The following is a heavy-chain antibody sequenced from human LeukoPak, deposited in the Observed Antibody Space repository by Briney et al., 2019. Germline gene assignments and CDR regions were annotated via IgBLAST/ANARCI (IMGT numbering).Heavy chain of an antibody. CDR3: ARDRIAAAHDAFDI. CDR1: GGSISSGTYY. J-gene: IGHJ3*02. CDR2: IYTSGST. V-gene: IGHV4-61*02. D-gene: IGHD6-13*01. Sequence: SETLSLTCTVSGGSISSGTYYWSWLRQPAGKGLEWIGRIYTSGSTNYNPSLKSRVTISVDTSKNQFSLKLSSVTAADTAVYYCARDRIAAAHDAFDIRGQGTMVTVSS.